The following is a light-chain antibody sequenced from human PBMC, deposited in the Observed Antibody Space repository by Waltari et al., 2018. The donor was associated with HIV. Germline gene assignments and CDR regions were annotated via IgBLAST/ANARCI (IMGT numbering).Light chain of an antibody. Sequence: EIVMTQSPATLSVSPGERATLSCRASQSVRNNLVWYQQKPGQAPRLLIFGASSGATDIPDRFSGSGSGTDFTLTISRLEPEDSAVYFCQQYGKSPITFGQGTRLEI. J-gene: IGKJ5*01. V-gene: IGKV3-20*01. CDR2: GAS. CDR3: QQYGKSPIT. CDR1: QSVRNN.